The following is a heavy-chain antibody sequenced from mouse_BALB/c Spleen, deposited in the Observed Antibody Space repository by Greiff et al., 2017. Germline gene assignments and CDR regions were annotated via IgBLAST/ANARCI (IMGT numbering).Heavy chain of an antibody. CDR3: TREGHDGYYVGFAY. CDR2: IYPGSGST. D-gene: IGHD2-3*01. V-gene: IGHV1S22*01. Sequence: LQQPGSELVRPGASVKLSCKASGYTFTSYWMHWVKQRPGQGLEWIGNIYPGSGSTNYDEKFKSKATLTVDTSSSTAYMQLSSLTSEDSAVYYCTREGHDGYYVGFAYWGQGTLVTVSA. CDR1: GYTFTSYW. J-gene: IGHJ3*01.